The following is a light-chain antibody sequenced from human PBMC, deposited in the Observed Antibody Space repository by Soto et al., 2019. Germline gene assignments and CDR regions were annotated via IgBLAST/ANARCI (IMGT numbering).Light chain of an antibody. V-gene: IGLV2-14*01. CDR2: EVN. J-gene: IGLJ3*02. Sequence: QPASVSGSPGQSITISCTGTSSDVGGYNYVSWYQQHPGRAPKLMIFEVNNRPSGVSDRFSGSKSGNTASLTISGLQAEDEADYYCSSYTSSSTVVFGGGTKLTVL. CDR3: SSYTSSSTVV. CDR1: SSDVGGYNY.